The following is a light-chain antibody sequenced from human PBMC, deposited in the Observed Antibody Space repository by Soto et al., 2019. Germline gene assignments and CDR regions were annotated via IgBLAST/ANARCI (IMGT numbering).Light chain of an antibody. Sequence: IMMTQSPDSLTLSLGERATISCKSNLSLLFNARDYLAWYQQKSGRPPKLLLYWASRRESGIPDRFTGSGSGKSFTPPIATRQSEDGAVNYCQQYFTTPLPFGGGTRLEIK. CDR1: LSLLFNARDY. CDR2: WAS. J-gene: IGKJ4*01. CDR3: QQYFTTPLP. V-gene: IGKV4-1*01.